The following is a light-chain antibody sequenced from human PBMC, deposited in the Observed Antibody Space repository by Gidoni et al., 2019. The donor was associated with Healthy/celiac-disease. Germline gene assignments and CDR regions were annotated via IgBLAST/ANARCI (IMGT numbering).Light chain of an antibody. J-gene: IGLJ2*01. V-gene: IGLV1-47*01. CDR1: SSNTGSNY. Sequence: QSVLTQPPSASGTSGQRVTISCSGSSSNTGSNYVYWYQQLPGTAPKLLIYRNNQRPSGVPDRFSGSKSGTSASLAISGLRSEDEADYYCAAWDDSLSGPVFGGGTKLTVL. CDR3: AAWDDSLSGPV. CDR2: RNN.